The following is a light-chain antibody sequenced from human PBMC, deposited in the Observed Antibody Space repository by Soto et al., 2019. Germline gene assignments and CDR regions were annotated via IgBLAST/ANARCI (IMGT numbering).Light chain of an antibody. CDR1: QSISRW. J-gene: IGKJ2*01. CDR2: KAS. Sequence: DVQVTQSNSTLSASVGDRVTIACRASQSISRWMAWYQQKPGEAPKLLIYKASTLESGVPSRFSGSGSGTEFTLTISSLQPDDFATYSCHQYNSYFFGQGTKVDIK. V-gene: IGKV1-5*03. CDR3: HQYNSYF.